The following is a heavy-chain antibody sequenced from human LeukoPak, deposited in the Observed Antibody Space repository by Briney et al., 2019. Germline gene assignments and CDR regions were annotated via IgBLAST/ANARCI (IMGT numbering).Heavy chain of an antibody. Sequence: GGSPRLSCAASGFTLSSYAMSWVRQAPGEGLEWVSAISDSGNTYHADSVKGRFTISRDSSKNTLYLQMNSLRAGDTAVYYCAKGSKLVVITRDHYMAVWGKGTTVTISS. V-gene: IGHV3-23*01. CDR1: GFTLSSYA. CDR3: AKGSKLVVITRDHYMAV. J-gene: IGHJ6*03. D-gene: IGHD3-22*01. CDR2: ISDSGNT.